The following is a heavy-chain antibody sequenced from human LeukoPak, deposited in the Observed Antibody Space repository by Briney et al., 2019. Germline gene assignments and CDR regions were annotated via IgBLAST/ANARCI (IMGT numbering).Heavy chain of an antibody. D-gene: IGHD6-19*01. CDR1: GFTFSSYE. CDR3: ARAAGYSSGWDYWYFDL. CDR2: INWNGGST. Sequence: TGGSLRLSCAASGFTFSSYEMNWVRQAPGKGLEWVSGINWNGGSTGYADSVKGRFTISRDNAKNSLYLQMNSLRAEDTALYYCARAAGYSSGWDYWYFDLWGRGTLVTVSS. J-gene: IGHJ2*01. V-gene: IGHV3-20*04.